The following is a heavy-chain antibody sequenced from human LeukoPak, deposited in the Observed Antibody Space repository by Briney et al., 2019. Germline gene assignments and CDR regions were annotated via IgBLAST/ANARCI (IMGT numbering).Heavy chain of an antibody. CDR1: GFTVSSNF. D-gene: IGHD2-21*01. V-gene: IGHV3-53*01. CDR3: AKDLRLYCGGDCYPGY. CDR2: IHSGGST. Sequence: GGSLRLSCAASGFTVSSNFMSWVRQAPGKGLVWVSVIHSGGSTYYADSVKGRFTISRDNSKNTVYLQMTSLRAEDTAVYYCAKDLRLYCGGDCYPGYWGQGTLVTVSS. J-gene: IGHJ4*02.